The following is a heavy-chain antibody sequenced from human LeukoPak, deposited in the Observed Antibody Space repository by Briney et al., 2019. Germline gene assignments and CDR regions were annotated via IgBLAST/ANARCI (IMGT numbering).Heavy chain of an antibody. CDR1: GFSFNTYW. Sequence: GGSLRLSCVASGFSFNTYWMSWVRQAPGKGLEWVANIKQDGSEKYYVDSVKGRFTISRDNAKNSVYLQMNRLRVEDTAVYYCARRSYRGVIGVYYYYYMDVWGKGTLVTVSS. V-gene: IGHV3-7*01. CDR3: ARRSYRGVIGVYYYYYMDV. CDR2: IKQDGSEK. D-gene: IGHD3-16*02. J-gene: IGHJ6*03.